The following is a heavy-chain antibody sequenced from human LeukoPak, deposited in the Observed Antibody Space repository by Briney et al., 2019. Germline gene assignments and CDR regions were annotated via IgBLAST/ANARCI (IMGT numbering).Heavy chain of an antibody. V-gene: IGHV3-30*18. Sequence: SGGSLRLSCAASGFTVSSNYMSWVRQAPGKGLEWVAVISYDGSNKYYADSVKGRFTISRDNSKNTLYLQMNSLRAEDTAVYYCAKVGIAAAGNYWGQGTLVTVSS. J-gene: IGHJ4*02. CDR1: GFTVSSNY. D-gene: IGHD6-13*01. CDR2: ISYDGSNK. CDR3: AKVGIAAAGNY.